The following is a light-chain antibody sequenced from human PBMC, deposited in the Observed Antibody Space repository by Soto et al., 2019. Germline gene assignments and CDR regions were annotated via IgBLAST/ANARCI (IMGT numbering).Light chain of an antibody. CDR1: QSVSNNY. V-gene: IGKV3-20*01. Sequence: EIVLTHSPGTLSLSPWEIATLSCRASQSVSNNYLAWYQQKPGQAPRLLIYGASNRATGIPDRFSGSGSGTDFTLTISRVEPEDFAVYYCQQYNNWPPITFGQGTRLEIK. J-gene: IGKJ5*01. CDR2: GAS. CDR3: QQYNNWPPIT.